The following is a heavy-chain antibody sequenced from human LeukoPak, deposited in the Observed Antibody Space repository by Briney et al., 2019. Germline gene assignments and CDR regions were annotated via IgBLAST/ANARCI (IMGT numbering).Heavy chain of an antibody. J-gene: IGHJ5*02. D-gene: IGHD3-10*01. CDR3: ARHRGYYYGSGSYYLS. CDR2: INHSGST. Sequence: SETLSLTCAVYGGSFSGYYWSWIRQPPGKGLEWIGEINHSGSTNYNPPLKSRVTISVDTSKNQFSLKLSSVTAADTAVYYCARHRGYYYGSGSYYLSWGQGTLVTVSS. V-gene: IGHV4-34*01. CDR1: GGSFSGYY.